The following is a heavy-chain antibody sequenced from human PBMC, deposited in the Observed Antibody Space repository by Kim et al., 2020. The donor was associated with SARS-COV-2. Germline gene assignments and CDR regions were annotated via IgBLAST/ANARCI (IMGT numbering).Heavy chain of an antibody. CDR3: AKDLKVGSGTSYFNDAFEI. Sequence: GGSLRLSCAASGFTFSTYAMSWVRQAPGRGLEWVSAISASGGRTYNADSVKGRFTISRDNSKNTLNLQMNSLRAEDTALYYCAKDLKVGSGTSYFNDAFEIWGQGAVVTVSS. J-gene: IGHJ3*02. CDR2: ISASGGRT. V-gene: IGHV3-23*01. D-gene: IGHD1-26*01. CDR1: GFTFSTYA.